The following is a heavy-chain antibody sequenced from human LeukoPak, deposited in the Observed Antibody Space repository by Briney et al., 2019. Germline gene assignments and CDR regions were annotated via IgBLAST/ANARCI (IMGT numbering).Heavy chain of an antibody. CDR1: GFTFSSYS. D-gene: IGHD5-18*01. CDR3: AREVDTAMVLYYFDY. J-gene: IGHJ4*02. CDR2: ISSSSSTI. V-gene: IGHV3-48*04. Sequence: GGSLRLSCAASGFTFSSYSMNWVRQAPGKGLEWVSYISSSSSTIYYADSVKGRFTIFRDNAKNSLHLQMNSLRAEDTAVYYCAREVDTAMVLYYFDYWGQGTLVTVSS.